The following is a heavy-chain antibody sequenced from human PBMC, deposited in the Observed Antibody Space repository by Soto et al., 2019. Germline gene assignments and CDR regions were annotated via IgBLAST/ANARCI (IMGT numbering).Heavy chain of an antibody. CDR3: ATRGLSQTPTLYDYIWGSYRYRLYFDY. CDR2: FDPEDGET. V-gene: IGHV1-24*01. D-gene: IGHD3-16*02. Sequence: ASVKVSCKVSGYTLTELSMHWVRQAPGKGLEWMGGFDPEDGETIYAQKFQGRVTMTEDTSTDTAYMELSSLRSEDTAVYYCATRGLSQTPTLYDYIWGSYRYRLYFDYWGQGTLVTVSS. CDR1: GYTLTELS. J-gene: IGHJ4*02.